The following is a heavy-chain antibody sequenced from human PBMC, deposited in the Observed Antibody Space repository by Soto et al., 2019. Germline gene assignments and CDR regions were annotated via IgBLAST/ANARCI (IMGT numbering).Heavy chain of an antibody. J-gene: IGHJ4*02. CDR1: GYAFINYA. CDR2: ISPSNDNS. Sequence: QVQMVQSGAEVKKPGTSVKVSCKASGYAFINYAVTWVRQAPGEGLEWMGWISPSNDNSYSAQKFQDRVTMSRQTSSNTAYLELRRLTSDDTAVFYSSREGGNTGTSDYWGQGTLVTVSS. D-gene: IGHD1-7*01. CDR3: SREGGNTGTSDY. V-gene: IGHV1-18*01.